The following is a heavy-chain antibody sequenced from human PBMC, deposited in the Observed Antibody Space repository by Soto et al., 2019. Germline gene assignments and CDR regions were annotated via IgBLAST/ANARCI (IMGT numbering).Heavy chain of an antibody. Sequence: GASVKVSCKASGYTFTSYGISWVRQAPGQGLEWMGWISAYNGNTNYAQKLQGRVTMTTDTSTSTAYMELRSLRSDDTAVYYCARVGRYFDWLPHFDYWGQGTLVTVSS. CDR1: GYTFTSYG. V-gene: IGHV1-18*01. J-gene: IGHJ4*02. CDR2: ISAYNGNT. D-gene: IGHD3-9*01. CDR3: ARVGRYFDWLPHFDY.